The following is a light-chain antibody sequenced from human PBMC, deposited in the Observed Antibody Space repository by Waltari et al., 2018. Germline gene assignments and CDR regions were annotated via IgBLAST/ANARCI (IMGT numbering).Light chain of an antibody. J-gene: IGKJ4*01. Sequence: EIVLTQSPGTLSLSPGERATLSCRASQTVRTNYVSWYQKEPGQAPTLLSYGASSRATGIPDRFSGSGAGTDFSLTISSLEPEDFAVYYCQQYDISPLTFGGGTKVEIK. CDR2: GAS. V-gene: IGKV3-20*01. CDR3: QQYDISPLT. CDR1: QTVRTNY.